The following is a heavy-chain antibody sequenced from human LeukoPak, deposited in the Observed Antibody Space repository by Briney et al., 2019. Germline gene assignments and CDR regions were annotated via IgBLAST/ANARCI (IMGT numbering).Heavy chain of an antibody. CDR1: GDSINSINW. D-gene: IGHD6-13*01. V-gene: IGHV4-4*02. Sequence: PSGTLSLTCAVSGDSINSINWWSWVRQPPGQGLEWIGEIYHSGNTNYNPSLKSRVTISVDKSKNQFSLKLSSVTAADTAVYYCARRAATGPFDYWGRGTLVTVSS. CDR3: ARRAATGPFDY. J-gene: IGHJ4*02. CDR2: IYHSGNT.